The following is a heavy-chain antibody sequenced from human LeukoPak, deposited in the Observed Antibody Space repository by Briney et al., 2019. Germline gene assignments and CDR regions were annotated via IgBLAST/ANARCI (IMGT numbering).Heavy chain of an antibody. J-gene: IGHJ4*02. V-gene: IGHV3-15*01. D-gene: IGHD2-2*01. Sequence: KPGGSLRLSCAASGFTFSNAWMSWVRQAPGKGLEWVGRIKSKTDGGTTDYAAPVKGRFTISRDDSKNTLYLQMNSLKTEDTAVYYCTTDPRDIVVVPAAIQGVDYWGQGTLVTVSS. CDR2: IKSKTDGGTT. CDR1: GFTFSNAW. CDR3: TTDPRDIVVVPAAIQGVDY.